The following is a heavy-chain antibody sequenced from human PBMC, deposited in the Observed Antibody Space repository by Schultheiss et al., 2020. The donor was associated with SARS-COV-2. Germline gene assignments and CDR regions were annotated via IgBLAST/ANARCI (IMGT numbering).Heavy chain of an antibody. CDR1: GFTFSSYA. CDR2: ISGSGGST. V-gene: IGHV3-23*01. Sequence: GGSLRLSCAASGFTFSSYAMSWVRQAPGKGLEWVSAISGSGGSTYYADSVKGRFTISRDNSKNTLYLQMNSLRAEDTAVYYCAREEFHIVVGGAAFDIWGQGTMVTVSS. D-gene: IGHD2-21*01. J-gene: IGHJ3*02. CDR3: AREEFHIVVGGAAFDI.